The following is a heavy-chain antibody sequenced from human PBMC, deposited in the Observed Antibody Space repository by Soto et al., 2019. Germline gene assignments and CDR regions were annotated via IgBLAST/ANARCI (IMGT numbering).Heavy chain of an antibody. CDR3: ARVWGITTFDP. V-gene: IGHV1-3*01. J-gene: IGHJ5*02. Sequence: ASVKVSCKASGYTFTSYAMHWVRQAPGQRLEWMGGINAGNGNTKYSQKFQGRVTITGDTSASTAYMELSSLRSEDTAVYYCARVWGITTFDPWGQGTLVTVSS. CDR1: GYTFTSYA. D-gene: IGHD3-22*01. CDR2: INAGNGNT.